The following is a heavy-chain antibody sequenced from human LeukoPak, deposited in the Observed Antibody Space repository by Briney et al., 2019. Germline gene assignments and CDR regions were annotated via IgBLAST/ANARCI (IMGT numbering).Heavy chain of an antibody. CDR3: ARDAGSHCSGGSCYRFNYYYYYMDV. D-gene: IGHD2-15*01. CDR2: ISSSSSYI. V-gene: IGHV3-21*01. Sequence: GGSLRLSCAASGFTFSSYSMNWVRQAPGKGLEWVSSISSSSSYIYYADSVKGRFTISRDNAKNSLYLQMSSLRAEDTAVYYCARDAGSHCSGGSCYRFNYYYYYMDVWGKGTTVTVSS. CDR1: GFTFSSYS. J-gene: IGHJ6*03.